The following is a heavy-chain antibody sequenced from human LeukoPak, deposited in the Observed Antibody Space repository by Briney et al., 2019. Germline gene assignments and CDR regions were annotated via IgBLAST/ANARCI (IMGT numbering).Heavy chain of an antibody. D-gene: IGHD3-22*01. CDR1: GGSISSSSYY. Sequence: PSETLSLTCTVSGGSISSSSYYWGWIRQPPGKGLEWIGSIYYSGGTYYNPSLKSRVTISVDTSMNQLSLNLSSVTAADTAVYYCARSARYYASSGYYYPALFDYWGQGTLVTVSS. CDR3: ARSARYYASSGYYYPALFDY. CDR2: IYYSGGT. J-gene: IGHJ4*02. V-gene: IGHV4-39*01.